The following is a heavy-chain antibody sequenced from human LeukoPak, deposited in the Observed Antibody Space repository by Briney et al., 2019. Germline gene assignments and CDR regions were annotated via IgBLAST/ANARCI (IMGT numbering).Heavy chain of an antibody. D-gene: IGHD3-9*01. Sequence: SETLSLTCTVSGGSISSYYWSWIRQPAGKGLEWIGRIYTSGSTNYNPSLKSRVTMSVDTSKNQFSLKLSSVTAADTAVYYCARETDWLFLYYFDYWGQGTLVTVSS. CDR1: GGSISSYY. CDR2: IYTSGST. V-gene: IGHV4-4*07. CDR3: ARETDWLFLYYFDY. J-gene: IGHJ4*02.